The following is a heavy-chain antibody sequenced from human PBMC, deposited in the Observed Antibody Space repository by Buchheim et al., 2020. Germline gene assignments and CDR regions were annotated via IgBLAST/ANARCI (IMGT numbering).Heavy chain of an antibody. CDR1: GFSVSSRF. V-gene: IGHV3-33*08. J-gene: IGHJ4*02. D-gene: IGHD3-9*01. CDR3: ARNVNSGILTG. CDR2: IWYDGSNK. Sequence: LQVVESGGGLVQPGGSLRLSCAASGFSVSSRFMSWVRQAPGKGLEWVAVIWYDGSNKYYADSVKGRFTISRDNSKNTLYLQMNSLRAEDTAVYYCARNVNSGILTGWGQGTL.